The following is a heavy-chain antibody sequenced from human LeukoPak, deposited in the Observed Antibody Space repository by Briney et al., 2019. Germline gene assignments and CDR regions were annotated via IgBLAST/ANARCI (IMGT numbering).Heavy chain of an antibody. V-gene: IGHV4-31*03. CDR2: IHDNGNT. J-gene: IGHJ5*02. CDR3: ASGYGYGWFDA. CDR1: DGSVSSGRYY. Sequence: SETLSLTCSVSDGSVSSGRYYWSWIRQHPGEGLEWIAYIHDNGNTYYNPSLRSRVTISVDTSKNQFSLNLNSVSAADTAVYYCASGYGYGWFDAWGQGTLVTVSS. D-gene: IGHD3-22*01.